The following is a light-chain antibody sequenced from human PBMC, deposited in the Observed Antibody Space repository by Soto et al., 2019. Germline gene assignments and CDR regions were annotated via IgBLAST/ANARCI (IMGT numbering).Light chain of an antibody. CDR3: PQLRT. J-gene: IGKJ1*01. Sequence: EIVLTQSPGTLSLSPGERATLSCRASQSVSSSYLAWYQQKPGQAPRLLIYGASSRATGIPDRFSGSGSGTDVTLTISRLEPEDFSVYYCPQLRTFGQGTKVEIK. V-gene: IGKV3-20*01. CDR1: QSVSSSY. CDR2: GAS.